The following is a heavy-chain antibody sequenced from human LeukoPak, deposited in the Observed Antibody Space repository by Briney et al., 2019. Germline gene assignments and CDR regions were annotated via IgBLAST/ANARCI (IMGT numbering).Heavy chain of an antibody. V-gene: IGHV3-48*01. J-gene: IGHJ1*01. CDR3: AKGLYSSGYAEYFQH. CDR2: ISSSSSTI. CDR1: GFTFSSYS. D-gene: IGHD3-22*01. Sequence: GGSLRLSCAASGFTFSSYSMNWVRQAPGKGLEWVSYISSSSSTIYYADSVKGRFAISRDNAQKSLYLQMNSLRAEDTAVYYCAKGLYSSGYAEYFQHWGQGTLVTVSS.